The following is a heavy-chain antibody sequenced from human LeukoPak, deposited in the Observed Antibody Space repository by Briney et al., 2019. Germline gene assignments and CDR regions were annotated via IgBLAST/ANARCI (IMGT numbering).Heavy chain of an antibody. J-gene: IGHJ4*02. Sequence: GRSLRLSCAASGFTFSSYGMHWVRQAPGKGLEWVAVIWFDGSNKYYADSVKGRYTISRDNSKNTLYLQMNSLRAEDTAVYYCARDRDWGCSYCSYWGQGTLVTVSS. D-gene: IGHD7-27*01. V-gene: IGHV3-33*01. CDR3: ARDRDWGCSYCSY. CDR2: IWFDGSNK. CDR1: GFTFSSYG.